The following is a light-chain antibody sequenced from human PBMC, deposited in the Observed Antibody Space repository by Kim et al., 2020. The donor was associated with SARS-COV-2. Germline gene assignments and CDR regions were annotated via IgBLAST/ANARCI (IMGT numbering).Light chain of an antibody. CDR1: QDIGND. J-gene: IGKJ4*01. V-gene: IGKV1-17*01. CDR3: QQHSTYPLT. Sequence: DIQMTQSPPSLSASVGDRVTITCRASQDIGNDLGWYQQKPGKAPKRLIYAVSSLQSGVPSRFSGSGSGTEFTLTISSLQPEDFATYYCQQHSTYPLTFGGGTKLEI. CDR2: AVS.